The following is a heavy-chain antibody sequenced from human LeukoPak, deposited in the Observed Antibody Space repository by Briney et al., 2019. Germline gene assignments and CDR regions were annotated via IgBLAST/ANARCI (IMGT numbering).Heavy chain of an antibody. Sequence: GGSLRLSCAASGFTFSTYAMSWVRQAPGKGLEWVSAISGSGSDGSTYYADSVKGRFTISRDNSKNTLYLQMNSLRAEDTAVYYCAKYSHDSSGSYDYWGQGTLVTVSS. J-gene: IGHJ4*02. D-gene: IGHD3-22*01. CDR2: ISGSGSDGST. V-gene: IGHV3-23*01. CDR3: AKYSHDSSGSYDY. CDR1: GFTFSTYA.